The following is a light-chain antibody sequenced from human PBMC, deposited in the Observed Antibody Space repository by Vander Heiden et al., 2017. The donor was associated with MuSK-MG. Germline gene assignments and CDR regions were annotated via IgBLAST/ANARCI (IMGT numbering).Light chain of an antibody. J-gene: IGKJ1*01. CDR2: KAS. Sequence: DIQMTQSPSTLSASLGDRVTITCRASQSISIWVAWHQQKPGKAPKLLMYKASNLESGVPSRFSGSGSGTEFTLTISSLQPDDLATYYCQEYLTSSIAFGQGTKVEIK. CDR1: QSISIW. CDR3: QEYLTSSIA. V-gene: IGKV1-5*03.